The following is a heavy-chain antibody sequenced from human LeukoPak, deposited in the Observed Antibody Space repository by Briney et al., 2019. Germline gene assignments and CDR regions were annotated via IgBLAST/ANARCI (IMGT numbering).Heavy chain of an antibody. Sequence: SETLSLTCTVSGYSISSGYYWGWIRQPPGKGLEWIGSIYYSGSTNYNPSLKSRVTISVDTSKNQFSLKLSSVTAADTAVYYCARFDYGSGSYAEGGFDYWGQGTLVTVSS. J-gene: IGHJ4*02. CDR1: GYSISSGYY. CDR3: ARFDYGSGSYAEGGFDY. CDR2: IYYSGST. D-gene: IGHD3-10*01. V-gene: IGHV4-38-2*02.